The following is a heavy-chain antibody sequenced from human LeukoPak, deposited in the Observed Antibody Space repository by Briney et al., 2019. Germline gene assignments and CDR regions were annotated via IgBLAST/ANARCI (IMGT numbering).Heavy chain of an antibody. CDR1: GFTFSNYY. CDR3: AKYELGTKSVRYFDL. V-gene: IGHV3-72*01. J-gene: IGHJ2*01. Sequence: GGSLRLSCAASGFTFSNYYMDWVRQAPGEGLEWVARIRNKANTYTTEYAASVQGRFTISRDDAKNSLYLQMNSLKTEDTAVYYCAKYELGTKSVRYFDLWGRGTLVTVSS. D-gene: IGHD7-27*01. CDR2: IRNKANTYTT.